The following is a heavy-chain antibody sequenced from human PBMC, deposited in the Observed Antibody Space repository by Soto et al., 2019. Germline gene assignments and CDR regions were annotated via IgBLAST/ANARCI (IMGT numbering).Heavy chain of an antibody. Sequence: LRLSCSASGFTFSSYEMNWVRQAPGKGLEWVSSISGSGSTTYYADSVKGRFTIFRDNAKTSLYLQMDSLRAEDTAVYYCARGTYSSGPVGFDPRGQGTLVTVSS. CDR2: ISGSGSTT. V-gene: IGHV3-48*03. CDR1: GFTFSSYE. CDR3: ARGTYSSGPVGFDP. J-gene: IGHJ5*02. D-gene: IGHD6-19*01.